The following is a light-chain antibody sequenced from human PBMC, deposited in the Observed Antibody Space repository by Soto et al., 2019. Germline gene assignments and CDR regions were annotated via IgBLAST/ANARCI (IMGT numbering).Light chain of an antibody. Sequence: QSALTQPASVSDSPGQSITISCTGTSSDIGDNDYVSWYRQYPGEAPKLIIYDVANRPSGVSNRFSGSKSGNTASLIISGLQAEDEADYYCVSFTTSRSYVFGTGTKVTV. CDR3: VSFTTSRSYV. J-gene: IGLJ1*01. CDR2: DVA. V-gene: IGLV2-14*03. CDR1: SSDIGDNDY.